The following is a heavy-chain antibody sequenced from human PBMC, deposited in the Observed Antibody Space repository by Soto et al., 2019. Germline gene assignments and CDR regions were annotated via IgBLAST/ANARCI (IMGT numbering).Heavy chain of an antibody. CDR2: IYYSGST. J-gene: IGHJ3*01. V-gene: IGHV4-59*01. CDR1: GGSITNYY. CDR3: ARNLFYYDSRGFPPENHDVFNF. D-gene: IGHD3-22*01. Sequence: PSETLSLTCTVSGGSITNYYWSWIRQPPGKGLEWIGFIYYSGSTNYNPSLKSRVTISVDTSKSQFSLKLSSVTAADTAVYYCARNLFYYDSRGFPPENHDVFNFGGKGTMVT.